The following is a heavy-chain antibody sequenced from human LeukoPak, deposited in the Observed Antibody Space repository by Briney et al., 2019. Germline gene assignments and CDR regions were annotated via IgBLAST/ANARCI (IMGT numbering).Heavy chain of an antibody. CDR2: INPNSGGT. CDR1: GYTFTGYY. V-gene: IGHV1-2*04. CDR3: ARSPNYYDSSGYYYFFDY. Sequence: ASVKVSCKASGYTFTGYYIHWVRQAPGQGLEWMGWINPNSGGTNYAQKFQGWVTMTRDTSISTAYMELSRLRSDDTAVYYCARSPNYYDSSGYYYFFDYWGQGTLVTVSS. J-gene: IGHJ4*02. D-gene: IGHD3-22*01.